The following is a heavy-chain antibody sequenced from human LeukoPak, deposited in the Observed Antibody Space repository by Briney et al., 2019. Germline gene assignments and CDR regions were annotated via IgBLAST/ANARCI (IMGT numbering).Heavy chain of an antibody. CDR2: IYYSGST. CDR1: GGSISSSSYY. CDR3: ARFSYGDYWFDH. J-gene: IGHJ5*02. V-gene: IGHV4-39*07. D-gene: IGHD4-17*01. Sequence: SETLSLTCTVSGGSISSSSYYWGWIRQPPGKGLEWIGSIYYSGSTYYNPSLKSRVTISVDTSKNQFSLKLSSVTAADTAVYYCARFSYGDYWFDHWGQGTLVTVSS.